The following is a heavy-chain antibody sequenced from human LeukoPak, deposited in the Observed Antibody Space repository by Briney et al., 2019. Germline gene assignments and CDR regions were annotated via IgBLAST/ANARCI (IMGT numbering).Heavy chain of an antibody. CDR1: GFTFSTYA. J-gene: IGHJ4*02. CDR2: ISNGGVST. Sequence: GGSLRLSCAASGFTFSTYAMTWVRQAPGRGLDWVSVISNGGVSTYYADSVKGRFTISRDNSKNTLYLEMNSLRAEDTALYYCAKLSSVSSQDFDYWGQGTLVTVSS. CDR3: AKLSSVSSQDFDY. D-gene: IGHD2-2*01. V-gene: IGHV3-23*01.